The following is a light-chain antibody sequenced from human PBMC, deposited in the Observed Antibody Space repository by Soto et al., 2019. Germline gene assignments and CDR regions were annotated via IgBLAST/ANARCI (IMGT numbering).Light chain of an antibody. CDR2: EDK. J-gene: IGLJ3*02. CDR1: SGSIATNY. V-gene: IGLV6-57*04. CDR3: QSYDSSLRLAV. Sequence: NFMLTQPHSVSESPGKTVTISCTRTSGSIATNYVQWYQQRPGSAPTTVIYEDKLRPSGVPDRFSGSIDSSSNSASLTISGLKTDDEADYYCQSYDSSLRLAVFGGGTKLTVL.